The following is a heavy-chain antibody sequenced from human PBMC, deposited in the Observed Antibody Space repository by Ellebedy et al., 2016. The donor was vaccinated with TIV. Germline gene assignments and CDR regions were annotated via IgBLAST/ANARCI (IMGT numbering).Heavy chain of an antibody. Sequence: GESLKISCAASGFTFSGYWMSWVRQAPGKGLEWVANINEYGTEMSYVNSVKGRFTISRDNAKNSLYLQMNSLRAEDTAVYYCARDFGELPYYYYYGMDVWGQGTTVTVSS. CDR1: GFTFSGYW. D-gene: IGHD1-26*01. CDR2: INEYGTEM. J-gene: IGHJ6*02. V-gene: IGHV3-7*01. CDR3: ARDFGELPYYYYYGMDV.